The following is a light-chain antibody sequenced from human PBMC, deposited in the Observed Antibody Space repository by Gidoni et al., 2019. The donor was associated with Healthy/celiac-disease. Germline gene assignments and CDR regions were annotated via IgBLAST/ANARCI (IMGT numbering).Light chain of an antibody. CDR1: SSDGGGYNY. Sequence: QSALTQPASVSGSPGQSITISCTGTSSDGGGYNYVSWYQQHPGKAPKLMIYEVSNRPSGFSNRFSGSTSGNTASLTISGLQAEDEADYYCSSYTSSSTVVFGGGTKLTVL. V-gene: IGLV2-14*01. CDR2: EVS. J-gene: IGLJ2*01. CDR3: SSYTSSSTVV.